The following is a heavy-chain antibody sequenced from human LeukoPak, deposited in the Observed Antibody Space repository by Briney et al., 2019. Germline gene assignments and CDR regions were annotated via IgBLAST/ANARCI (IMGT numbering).Heavy chain of an antibody. CDR2: IWYDGSNK. V-gene: IGHV3-33*06. J-gene: IGHJ6*03. CDR1: GFTFSSYG. Sequence: PGRSLRLSCAASGFTFSSYGMHWVRQAPGKGLEWVAVIWYDGSNKYYADSVKGRFTISRDNSKNTLYLQMNSLRAEDTAVYYCAKELYYCYYMDVWGKGTTVTVSS. CDR3: AKELYYCYYMDV.